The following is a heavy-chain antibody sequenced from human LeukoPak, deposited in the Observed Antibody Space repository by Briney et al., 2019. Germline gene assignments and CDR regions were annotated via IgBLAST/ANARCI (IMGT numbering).Heavy chain of an antibody. J-gene: IGHJ5*02. CDR1: GGSISSSSYY. V-gene: IGHV4-39*07. D-gene: IGHD6-19*01. Sequence: SETLSLTCTVSGGSISSSSYYWGWIRQPPGKGLEWIGSIYYSGSTYYNPSLKSRVTISVDTSKNQFSLKLSSVTAADTAVYYCARDSLDSSGWYASDPWGQGTLVTVSS. CDR3: ARDSLDSSGWYASDP. CDR2: IYYSGST.